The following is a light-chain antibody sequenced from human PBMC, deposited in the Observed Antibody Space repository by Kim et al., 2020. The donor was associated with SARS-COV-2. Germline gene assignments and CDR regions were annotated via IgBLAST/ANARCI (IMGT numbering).Light chain of an antibody. CDR1: SNNVDGQG. CDR3: SAWDSRLGVWV. V-gene: IGLV10-54*04. Sequence: QTATLTCTGDSNNVDGQGAAWLQQCQGHPPKLLSYRNNNRPSGVSERFYASRSENTASLTITGLAPDDEADYYCSAWDSRLGVWVFGGGTQLTVL. J-gene: IGLJ3*02. CDR2: RNN.